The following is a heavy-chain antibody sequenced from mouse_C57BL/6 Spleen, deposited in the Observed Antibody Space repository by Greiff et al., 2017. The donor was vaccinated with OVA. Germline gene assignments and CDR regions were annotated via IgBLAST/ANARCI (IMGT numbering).Heavy chain of an antibody. Sequence: VQLQQPGAELVRPGSSVKLSCKASGYTFTSYWMDWVKQRPGHGLEWIGNIYPSDSAPHYNPTFKDQATWTVDKSTSTAYMQLSSLTSEDSAVYYWARSGWAVDYWGQGTTLTVSS. CDR2: IYPSDSAP. CDR1: GYTFTSYW. J-gene: IGHJ2*01. CDR3: ARSGWAVDY. V-gene: IGHV1-61*01. D-gene: IGHD3-3*01.